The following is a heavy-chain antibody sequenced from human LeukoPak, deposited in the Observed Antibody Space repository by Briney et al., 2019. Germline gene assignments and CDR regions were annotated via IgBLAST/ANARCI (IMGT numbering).Heavy chain of an antibody. Sequence: SETLSLTCTVSGDSISSYYWTWIRQPPGKGLGWIGHISYSGSTNHNPSLKSRVTISVDTSKSQFSLKLNSVTAADTAVYYCARALAPYGDYAFDYWGQGTLVTVSS. CDR2: ISYSGST. CDR3: ARALAPYGDYAFDY. D-gene: IGHD4-17*01. J-gene: IGHJ4*02. V-gene: IGHV4-59*01. CDR1: GDSISSYY.